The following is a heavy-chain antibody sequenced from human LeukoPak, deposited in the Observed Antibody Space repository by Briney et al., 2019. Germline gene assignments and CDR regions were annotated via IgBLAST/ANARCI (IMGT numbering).Heavy chain of an antibody. V-gene: IGHV3-30-3*01. CDR1: GFTFSSYA. CDR3: ARGTIAAAGTEVGFDY. J-gene: IGHJ4*02. D-gene: IGHD6-13*01. Sequence: PGRSLRLSCAASGFTFSSYAMHWVRQAPGKGLEWVAVISYDGSNKYYADSVKGRFTISRDNSKNTLYLQMNSLRAEDTAVYYCARGTIAAAGTEVGFDYWGQGTLATVSS. CDR2: ISYDGSNK.